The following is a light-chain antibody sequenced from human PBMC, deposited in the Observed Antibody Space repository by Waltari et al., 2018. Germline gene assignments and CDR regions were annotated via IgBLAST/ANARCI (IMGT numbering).Light chain of an antibody. Sequence: DIVLTQSPGTLSLSPGDRATLSCRASQSVSSSYIAWYPQKPGQSPRLVIYGASTRATGIPDRFGGGGSVTDFTLTISRLEPEDFAVYYCQQYVGSPYTFGQGTKLEIK. CDR3: QQYVGSPYT. V-gene: IGKV3-20*01. CDR1: QSVSSSY. J-gene: IGKJ2*01. CDR2: GAS.